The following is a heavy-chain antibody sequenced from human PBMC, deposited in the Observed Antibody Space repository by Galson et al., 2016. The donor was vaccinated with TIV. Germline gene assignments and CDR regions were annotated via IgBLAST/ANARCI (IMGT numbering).Heavy chain of an antibody. CDR2: VYYSGTT. CDR3: AKAPGLTGPSWGLYGYHYYLDV. J-gene: IGHJ6*02. CDR1: GGSITNYY. Sequence: EILSLTCTVSGGSITNYYWNWIRQAPGEGLEWIGDVYYSGTTNYNPSLSSRVTISIDTSKNQFSLKLSSLTAADTAVYYCAKAPGLTGPSWGLYGYHYYLDVWGQGTTVTVSS. V-gene: IGHV4-59*01. D-gene: IGHD2-8*02.